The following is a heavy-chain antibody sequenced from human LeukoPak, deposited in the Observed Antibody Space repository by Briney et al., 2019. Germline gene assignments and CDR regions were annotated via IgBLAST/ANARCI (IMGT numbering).Heavy chain of an antibody. Sequence: GASVKVSCKASGYTFTGYYMHWVRQAPGQGLEWMGWINPNSGGTNYAQKFQGRVTMTRDTSISTAYMELSRLRSDDTAVYYCARNYYRGNYYYYYMDVWGKGTTVTVSS. V-gene: IGHV1-2*02. D-gene: IGHD1-26*01. CDR1: GYTFTGYY. CDR2: INPNSGGT. CDR3: ARNYYRGNYYYYYMDV. J-gene: IGHJ6*03.